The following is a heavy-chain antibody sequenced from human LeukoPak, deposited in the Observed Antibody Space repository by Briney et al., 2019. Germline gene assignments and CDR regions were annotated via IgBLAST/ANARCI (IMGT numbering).Heavy chain of an antibody. J-gene: IGHJ4*02. V-gene: IGHV4-34*01. CDR2: INHSGST. D-gene: IGHD3-3*01. Sequence: SETLSLTCAVYGGSFSDYYWSWIRQPPGKGLEWIGEINHSGSTNYNPSLKSRVTISVDTSKNQFSLKLSSVTAADTAVYYCARRGNDFWSGYYFDYWGQGTLVTVSS. CDR3: ARRGNDFWSGYYFDY. CDR1: GGSFSDYY.